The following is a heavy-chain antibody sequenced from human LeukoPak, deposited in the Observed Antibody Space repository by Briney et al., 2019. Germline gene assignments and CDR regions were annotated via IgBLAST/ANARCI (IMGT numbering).Heavy chain of an antibody. J-gene: IGHJ4*02. Sequence: SETLSLTCTVSGDSISSYYWSWIRQPPGKGLEWIGYIYYSGSTNYNPSLKSRVTISVDTSKNQFSLKLSSVTAADTAVYYCARASGNYGDYAREYDYWGQGTLVTVSS. CDR3: ARASGNYGDYAREYDY. CDR2: IYYSGST. D-gene: IGHD4-17*01. V-gene: IGHV4-59*01. CDR1: GDSISSYY.